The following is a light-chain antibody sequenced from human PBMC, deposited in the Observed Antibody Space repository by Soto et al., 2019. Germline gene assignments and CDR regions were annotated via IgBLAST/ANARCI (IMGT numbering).Light chain of an antibody. V-gene: IGKV1-33*01. CDR2: DAS. J-gene: IGKJ3*01. Sequence: DIQMTQSPSSLSASVGDRVTVTCQASRDISHYLNWYQHKPGKPPKLLIYDASFLETGVPSRFSGSRSGTNFSFTSSSLQPEDIATYYCQQYDDLFSFGPGTKVNI. CDR1: RDISHY. CDR3: QQYDDLFS.